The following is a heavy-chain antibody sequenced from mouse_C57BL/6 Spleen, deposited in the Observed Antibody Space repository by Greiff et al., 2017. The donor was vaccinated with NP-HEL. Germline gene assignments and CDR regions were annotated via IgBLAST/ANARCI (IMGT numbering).Heavy chain of an antibody. Sequence: EVKLMESGGGLVQPGGSLSLSCAASGFTFTDYYMSWVRQPPGKALEWLGFIRNKANGYTTEYSASVKGRFTISRDNSQSILYLQMNALRAEDSATYYCARESSLWYFDVWGTGTTVTVSS. D-gene: IGHD1-1*01. CDR1: GFTFTDYY. J-gene: IGHJ1*03. V-gene: IGHV7-3*01. CDR2: IRNKANGYTT. CDR3: ARESSLWYFDV.